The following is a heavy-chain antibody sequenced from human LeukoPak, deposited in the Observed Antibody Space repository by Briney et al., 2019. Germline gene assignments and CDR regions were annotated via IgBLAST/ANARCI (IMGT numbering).Heavy chain of an antibody. D-gene: IGHD4-17*01. J-gene: IGHJ4*02. CDR3: ARGTVTTFDY. CDR1: GGSISSYY. CDR2: IYYSGST. V-gene: IGHV4-59*01. Sequence: SETLSLTCTVSGGSISSYYWGWIRQPPGKGLEWIGYIYYSGSTNYNPSLKSRVTISVDTSKNQFSLKLGSVTAADTAVYYCARGTVTTFDYWGQGTLVTVSS.